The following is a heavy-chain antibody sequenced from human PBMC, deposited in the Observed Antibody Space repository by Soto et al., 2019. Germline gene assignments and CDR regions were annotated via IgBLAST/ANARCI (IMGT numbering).Heavy chain of an antibody. V-gene: IGHV3-23*01. CDR1: GFTFSSNA. CDR2: ISDSGGST. CDR3: AKALNRDFLDFDS. D-gene: IGHD3-3*01. J-gene: IGHJ4*02. Sequence: EVQLLESGGGLVQPGGSLRLSCAASGFTFSSNAMTWVRQAPGKGLEWVSAISDSGGSTYYADSMKGRFTISRDNSKNTLYLQMNSLRAEDTAVYYCAKALNRDFLDFDSWGQGTQVTVSS.